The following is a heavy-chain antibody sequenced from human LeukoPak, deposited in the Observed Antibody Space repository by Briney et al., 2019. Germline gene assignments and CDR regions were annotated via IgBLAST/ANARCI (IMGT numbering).Heavy chain of an antibody. Sequence: GGSLRLSCTTSGFTFGDYAMSWFRQAPGKGLEWVGFIRSKDYGGTIEYAASGKGRFTISRDDSRSIAHLQMNSLKIEDTAVYYCSRDRGIGYPSSWRVGLYNFDYWGQGTLVTVSS. V-gene: IGHV3-49*03. D-gene: IGHD6-13*01. CDR2: IRSKDYGGTI. J-gene: IGHJ4*02. CDR1: GFTFGDYA. CDR3: SRDRGIGYPSSWRVGLYNFDY.